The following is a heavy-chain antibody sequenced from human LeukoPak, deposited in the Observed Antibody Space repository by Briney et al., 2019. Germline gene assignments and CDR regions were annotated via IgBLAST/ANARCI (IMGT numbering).Heavy chain of an antibody. CDR2: ISSTTSYI. V-gene: IGHV3-21*01. D-gene: IGHD1-26*01. Sequence: GSLRLSCAASGFTFSNYNMNWVRQAPGKGLEWVSSISSTTSYIYYADSVKGRFTISRDNAKNSLYLQMNSLRAEDTAVYYCARALSGSTNYYYYYYMDVWGKGTTVTISS. CDR1: GFTFSNYN. CDR3: ARALSGSTNYYYYYYMDV. J-gene: IGHJ6*03.